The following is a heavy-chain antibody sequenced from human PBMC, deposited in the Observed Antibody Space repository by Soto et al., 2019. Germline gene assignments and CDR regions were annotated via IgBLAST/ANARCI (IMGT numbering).Heavy chain of an antibody. D-gene: IGHD2-2*01. J-gene: IGHJ3*02. CDR2: IKQDGSEK. Sequence: GGSLRLSCAASGFTFSSYWMSWVRQAPGKGLEWVANIKQDGSEKYYVDSVKGRFTISRDNAKNSLYLQMNSLRAEDTAVYYCARDLPPVAKYCSSTSCYHDAFDIWGQGTMVTVSS. V-gene: IGHV3-7*01. CDR1: GFTFSSYW. CDR3: ARDLPPVAKYCSSTSCYHDAFDI.